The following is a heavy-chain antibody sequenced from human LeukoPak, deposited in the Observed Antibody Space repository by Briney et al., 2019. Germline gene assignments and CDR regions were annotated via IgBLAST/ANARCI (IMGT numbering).Heavy chain of an antibody. CDR1: GGSFSGYY. D-gene: IGHD3-10*01. J-gene: IGHJ4*02. Sequence: SETLSLTCAVHGGSFSGYYWGWIRQPPGKGLEWIGEINHSGSTNYNPSLKSRVTISVDTSKNQFSLKLSSVTAADTAVYYCARTGITMVRGVIITHDYWGQGTLVTVSS. CDR2: INHSGST. V-gene: IGHV4-34*01. CDR3: ARTGITMVRGVIITHDY.